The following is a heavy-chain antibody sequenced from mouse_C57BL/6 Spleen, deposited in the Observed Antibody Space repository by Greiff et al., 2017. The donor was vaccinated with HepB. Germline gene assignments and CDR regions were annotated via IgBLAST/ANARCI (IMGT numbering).Heavy chain of an antibody. J-gene: IGHJ4*01. CDR1: GFSLTSYG. CDR3: AKRNWDEGDYYAMDY. V-gene: IGHV2-5*01. CDR2: IWRGGST. Sequence: VQLQQSGPGLVQPSQSLSITCTVSGFSLTSYGVHWVRQSPGKGLEWLGVIWRGGSTDYNAAFMSRLSITKDNSKSQVFFKMNSLQADDTAIYYFAKRNWDEGDYYAMDYWGQGTSVTVSS. D-gene: IGHD4-1*01.